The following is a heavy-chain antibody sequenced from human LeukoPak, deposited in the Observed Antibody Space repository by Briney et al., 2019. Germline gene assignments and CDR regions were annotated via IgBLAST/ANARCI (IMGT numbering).Heavy chain of an antibody. J-gene: IGHJ3*02. D-gene: IGHD3-22*01. CDR2: IYTSGST. CDR1: GGSISSYY. CDR3: ARDMRGYSDDASFISFDI. Sequence: SETLSLTCTVSGGSISSYYWSWIRQPAGKGLEWIGRIYTSGSTTYNPSLKSRVTISVDTSKKQFSLKLASVTAADTAIYYCARDMRGYSDDASFISFDIWGRGTVVTVSS. V-gene: IGHV4-4*07.